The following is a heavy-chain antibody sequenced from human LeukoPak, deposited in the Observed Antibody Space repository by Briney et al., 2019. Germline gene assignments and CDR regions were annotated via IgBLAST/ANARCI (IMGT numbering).Heavy chain of an antibody. CDR2: IYYSGST. J-gene: IGHJ4*02. Sequence: SETLSLTCTVSGGSISSGDYYWSWIRQPPGKGLEWIGYIYYSGSTYYNPSLKSRVTISVDTSKNQFSLKLSSVTAADTAVYYCARGSRFYGDYYWGQGTLVTVSS. CDR3: ARGSRFYGDYY. V-gene: IGHV4-30-4*08. CDR1: GGSISSGDYY. D-gene: IGHD4-17*01.